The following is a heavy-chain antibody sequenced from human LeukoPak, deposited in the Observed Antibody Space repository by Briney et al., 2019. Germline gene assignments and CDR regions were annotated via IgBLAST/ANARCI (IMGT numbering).Heavy chain of an antibody. D-gene: IGHD3-10*01. CDR2: ISYDGSNK. Sequence: PGGSLRLSCAASGFTFSSYGMHWVRQAPGKGLEWVAVISYDGSNKYYADSVKGRFTISRDNSKNTLYLQMNSLRAEDTAVYYCARGAWFGEFPPGGQLDYWGQGTLVTVSS. V-gene: IGHV3-30*19. CDR1: GFTFSSYG. J-gene: IGHJ4*02. CDR3: ARGAWFGEFPPGGQLDY.